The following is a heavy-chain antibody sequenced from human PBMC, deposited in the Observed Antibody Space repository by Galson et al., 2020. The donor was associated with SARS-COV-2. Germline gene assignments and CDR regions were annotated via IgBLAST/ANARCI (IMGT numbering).Heavy chain of an antibody. CDR3: ARIYTSGWYRWFDP. J-gene: IGHJ5*02. V-gene: IGHV4-39*07. CDR2: IWYSGTT. D-gene: IGHD6-19*01. CDR1: GGSVKSSAYY. Sequence: SEPLSLTCTVSGGSVKSSAYYWGWIRQPPGRGLEWIGSIWYSGTTYYNPSLKSRVTLSVDMSTNQVSLNLSSVTAADTAVYYCARIYTSGWYRWFDPWGQGTLVTVSS.